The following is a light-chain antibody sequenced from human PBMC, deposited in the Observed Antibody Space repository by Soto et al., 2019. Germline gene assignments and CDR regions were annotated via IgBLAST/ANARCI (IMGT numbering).Light chain of an antibody. Sequence: QSALTQPPSASGSPGQSVTISCTDTSSDVGGYNSVSWYQQHPGKAPKLMIYEVNKRPSGVPDRFSGSRSGNTASLTVSGLQADDEADYYCSSFVGYNNFEVFGTGTKLTVL. CDR1: SSDVGGYNS. V-gene: IGLV2-8*01. CDR3: SSFVGYNNFEV. CDR2: EVN. J-gene: IGLJ1*01.